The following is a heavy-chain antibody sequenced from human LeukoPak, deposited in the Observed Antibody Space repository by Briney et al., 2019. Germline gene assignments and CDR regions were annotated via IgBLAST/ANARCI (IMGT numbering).Heavy chain of an antibody. Sequence: SVKVSCKASGGTFSSYAISWVRQAPGQGLEWMGGIIPFFGTANYAQKFQGRVTITTDESTSTAYMELSSLRSEDTAVYYCASGAYGGFDPWGQGTLVTVSS. CDR2: IIPFFGTA. CDR1: GGTFSSYA. J-gene: IGHJ5*02. D-gene: IGHD3-10*01. V-gene: IGHV1-69*05. CDR3: ASGAYGGFDP.